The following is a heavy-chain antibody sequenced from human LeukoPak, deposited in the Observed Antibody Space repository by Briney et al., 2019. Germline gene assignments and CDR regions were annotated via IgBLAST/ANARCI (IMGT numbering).Heavy chain of an antibody. Sequence: GGSLRLSCAASGFTFSSYAMHWVRQAPGKGLEWVAVISYDGSNKYYADSVKGRFTISRDNSKNTLYLQMNSLRAEDTAVYYCARDWYVVVPAAIGAFDIWGQGTMVTVSS. CDR3: ARDWYVVVPAAIGAFDI. CDR2: ISYDGSNK. D-gene: IGHD2-2*01. J-gene: IGHJ3*02. V-gene: IGHV3-30*01. CDR1: GFTFSSYA.